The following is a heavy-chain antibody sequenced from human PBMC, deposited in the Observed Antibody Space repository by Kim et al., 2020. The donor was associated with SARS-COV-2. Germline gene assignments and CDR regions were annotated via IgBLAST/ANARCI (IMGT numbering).Heavy chain of an antibody. Sequence: VKVSCKASGGTFSSYAISWVRQAPGQGLEWMGGIIPIFGTANYAQKFQGRVTITADESTSTAYMELSSLRSEDTAVYYCARSQLRSGYPLPYYYYGMDVWGQGTTVTVSS. D-gene: IGHD3-3*01. J-gene: IGHJ6*02. V-gene: IGHV1-69*13. CDR1: GGTFSSYA. CDR2: IIPIFGTA. CDR3: ARSQLRSGYPLPYYYYGMDV.